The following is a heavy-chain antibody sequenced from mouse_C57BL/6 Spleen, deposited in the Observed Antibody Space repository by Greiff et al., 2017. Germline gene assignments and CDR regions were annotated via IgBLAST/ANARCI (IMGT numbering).Heavy chain of an antibody. D-gene: IGHD2-4*01. CDR2: ISYDGSN. CDR1: GYSITSGYY. V-gene: IGHV3-6*01. CDR3: AFKGGWDDYEGYFDV. J-gene: IGHJ1*03. Sequence: ESGPGLVKPSQSLSLTCSVTGYSITSGYYWNWIRQFPGNKLEWMGYISYDGSNNYNPSLKNRISITRDTAKNQFFLKLNSVTTEDTATYYGAFKGGWDDYEGYFDVWGTGTTVTVSS.